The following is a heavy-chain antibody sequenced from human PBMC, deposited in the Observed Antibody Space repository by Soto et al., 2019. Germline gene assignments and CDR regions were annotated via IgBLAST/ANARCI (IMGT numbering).Heavy chain of an antibody. CDR2: ISYDGSNK. D-gene: IGHD6-19*01. CDR1: GFTFSSYA. V-gene: IGHV3-30-3*01. J-gene: IGHJ4*02. Sequence: GGSLRLSCAASGFTFSSYAMHWVRQAPGKGLEWVAVISYDGSNKYYADSVKGRFTISRDNSKNTLYLQMNSLRAEDTAVYYCASTRIAVADYWGQGTLVTVSS. CDR3: ASTRIAVADY.